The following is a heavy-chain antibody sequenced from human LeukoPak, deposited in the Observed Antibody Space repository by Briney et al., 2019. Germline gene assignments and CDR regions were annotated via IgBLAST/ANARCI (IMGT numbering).Heavy chain of an antibody. D-gene: IGHD3-10*02. CDR3: AELGITMIGGV. J-gene: IGHJ6*04. CDR1: GFTFNSYA. CDR2: ISGSGDRT. Sequence: PGGSLRLSCAASGFTFNSYAMSWVRQAPGKGLDWVSAISGSGDRTFYADSVKGRFTISRDNAKNSLYLQMNSLRAEDTAVYYCAELGITMIGGVWGKGTTVTISS. V-gene: IGHV3-23*01.